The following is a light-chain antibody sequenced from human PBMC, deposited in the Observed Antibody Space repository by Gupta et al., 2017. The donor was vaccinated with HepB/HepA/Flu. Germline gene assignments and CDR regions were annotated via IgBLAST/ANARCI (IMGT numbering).Light chain of an antibody. V-gene: IGLV1-44*01. Sequence: QSVLTQLPSASGTPGQRVTISCSGSSSNIGSNTVNWYQQLPGTAPKLLIYSNNQRPSGVPDRFSGSKSSTSASLAISGLQSEDEADYYCAAWDDSLNGLYVFGTGTKVTVL. CDR1: SSNIGSNT. CDR2: SNN. CDR3: AAWDDSLNGLYV. J-gene: IGLJ1*01.